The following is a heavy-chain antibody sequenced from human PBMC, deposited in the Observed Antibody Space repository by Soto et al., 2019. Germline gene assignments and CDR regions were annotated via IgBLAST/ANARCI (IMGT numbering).Heavy chain of an antibody. CDR3: ARATGIHCSSTSCYSYYGMDV. V-gene: IGHV4-59*01. CDR1: GGSISSYY. J-gene: IGHJ6*02. D-gene: IGHD2-2*02. CDR2: IYYSGGT. Sequence: SETLSLTCTVSGGSISSYYWSWIRQPPGKGLEWIGYIYYSGGTNYNPSLKSRVTISVDTSKNQFSLKLSSVTAADTAVYYCARATGIHCSSTSCYSYYGMDVWGQGTTVTVSS.